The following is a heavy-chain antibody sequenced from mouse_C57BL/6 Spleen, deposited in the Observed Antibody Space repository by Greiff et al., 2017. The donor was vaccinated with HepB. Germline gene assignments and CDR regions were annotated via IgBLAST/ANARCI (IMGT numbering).Heavy chain of an antibody. CDR3: ATGLLRSPFDY. CDR1: GYAFSSYW. V-gene: IGHV1-80*01. J-gene: IGHJ2*01. Sequence: QVQLQQSGAELVKPGASVKISCKASGYAFSSYWMNWVKQRPGKGLEWIGQIYPGDGDTNYNGKFKGKATLTADKSSSTAYMQLSSLPSEDSAVYFCATGLLRSPFDYWGQSTTLTVSS. CDR2: IYPGDGDT. D-gene: IGHD1-1*01.